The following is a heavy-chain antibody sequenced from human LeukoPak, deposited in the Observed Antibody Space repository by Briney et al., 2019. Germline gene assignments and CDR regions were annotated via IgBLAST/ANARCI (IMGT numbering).Heavy chain of an antibody. J-gene: IGHJ4*02. CDR2: IKQDGSDK. V-gene: IGHV3-7*01. CDR1: GFTFTSNW. CDR3: ARVQRGEMATFDY. Sequence: PGGSLRLSCAASGFTFTSNWMSWVRQAPGKGLEWVANIKQDGSDKCYVDSVKGRFTISRDNARNSLYLQINSLRVEDTAVYYCARVQRGEMATFDYWGQGILVSVSS. D-gene: IGHD5-24*01.